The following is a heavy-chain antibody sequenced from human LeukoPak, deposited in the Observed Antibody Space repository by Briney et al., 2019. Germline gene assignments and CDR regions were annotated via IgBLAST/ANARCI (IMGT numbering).Heavy chain of an antibody. CDR2: INHSGIT. D-gene: IGHD3-22*01. CDR3: ARFYYDSSGYGFDS. CDR1: GGSISSYY. V-gene: IGHV4-59*01. J-gene: IGHJ3*02. Sequence: SETLSLTCTVSGGSISSYYWSWIRQPPGKGLERIGYINHSGITNNNPSLKSRVTTSVDTSKNQFSLKLSSVTAADTAVYYCARFYYDSSGYGFDSWGQGTKVTASS.